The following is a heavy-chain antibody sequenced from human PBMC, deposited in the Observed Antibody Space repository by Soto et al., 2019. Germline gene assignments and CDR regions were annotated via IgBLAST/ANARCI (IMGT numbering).Heavy chain of an antibody. J-gene: IGHJ6*02. Sequence: LSLTCAVSGGSISSSNWWSWVRQPPGKGLEWIGEIYHSGSTNYNPSLKSRVTISVDKSKNQFSLKLSSVTAADTAVYYCASQAYGSRSYYSYYGMDVLGQGNTVTFSS. CDR1: GGSISSSNW. CDR2: IYHSGST. D-gene: IGHD3-10*01. V-gene: IGHV4-4*02. CDR3: ASQAYGSRSYYSYYGMDV.